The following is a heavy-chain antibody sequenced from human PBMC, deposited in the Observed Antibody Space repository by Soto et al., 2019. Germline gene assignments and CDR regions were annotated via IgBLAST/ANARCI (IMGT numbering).Heavy chain of an antibody. D-gene: IGHD2-21*02. J-gene: IGHJ6*02. CDR1: GFTFSSYG. CDR3: AKGSVTPTYEGYYYGMDV. Sequence: QVQLVESGGGVVQPGRSLRLSCAASGFTFSSYGMHWVRQAPGKGLEWVAVISYDGSNKYYADSVKGRFTISRDNSKNTLYLQMNSLRAEDTAVYYCAKGSVTPTYEGYYYGMDVWGHGTTVTVSS. CDR2: ISYDGSNK. V-gene: IGHV3-30*18.